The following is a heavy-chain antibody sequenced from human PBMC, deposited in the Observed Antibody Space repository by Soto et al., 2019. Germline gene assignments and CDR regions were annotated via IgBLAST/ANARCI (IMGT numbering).Heavy chain of an antibody. Sequence: GASVKVSCKASGGTFSSYAISWVRQAPGQGLEWMGGIIPIFGTANYAQKFQGRVTITADESTSTAYMELSSLRSEDTAVYYCARDTTTVVTSAYNWFDPWGQGTLVTAPQ. V-gene: IGHV1-69*13. D-gene: IGHD4-17*01. CDR3: ARDTTTVVTSAYNWFDP. CDR1: GGTFSSYA. CDR2: IIPIFGTA. J-gene: IGHJ5*02.